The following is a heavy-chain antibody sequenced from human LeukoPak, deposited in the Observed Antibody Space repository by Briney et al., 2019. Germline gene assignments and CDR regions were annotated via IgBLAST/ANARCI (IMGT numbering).Heavy chain of an antibody. CDR3: ARGYYDFWSGYFLDY. Sequence: GGSLRLSCAASGFTLSDYYMSWIRQAPGKGLEWVSYISSSGSTIYYADSVKGRFTISRDNAKNSLYLQMNSLRAEDTAVYYCARGYYDFWSGYFLDYWGQGTLVTVSS. D-gene: IGHD3-3*01. V-gene: IGHV3-11*04. CDR1: GFTLSDYY. CDR2: ISSSGSTI. J-gene: IGHJ4*02.